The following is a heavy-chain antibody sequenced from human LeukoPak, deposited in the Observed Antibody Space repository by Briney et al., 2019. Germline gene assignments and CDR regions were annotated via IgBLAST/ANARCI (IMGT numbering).Heavy chain of an antibody. CDR1: GLTFSDHY. CDR2: IRNKAKRYTT. V-gene: IGHV3-72*01. Sequence: GGSLRLSXAASGLTFSDHYMDWVRQAPGKGLEWVSRIRNKAKRYTTEYAASVKGRFTISRDDSKNSLYLQMNSLKTEDTAVYYCATLTPGATNYFDYWGQGDLVTVSS. J-gene: IGHJ4*02. CDR3: ATLTPGATNYFDY. D-gene: IGHD1-26*01.